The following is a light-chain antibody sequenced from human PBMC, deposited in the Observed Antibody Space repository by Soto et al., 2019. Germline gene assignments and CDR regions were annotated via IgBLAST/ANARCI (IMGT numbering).Light chain of an antibody. Sequence: DIPMTQSPSTLSGSVGDRVTITCRASQTISSWLAWYQQKPGKAPKLLIYKASTLKSGVTSRFSGSRSVTEFTLTISSLQPDDFAAYYCQHYDSYSEACGQGTKVELK. J-gene: IGKJ1*01. CDR2: KAS. V-gene: IGKV1-5*03. CDR1: QTISSW. CDR3: QHYDSYSEA.